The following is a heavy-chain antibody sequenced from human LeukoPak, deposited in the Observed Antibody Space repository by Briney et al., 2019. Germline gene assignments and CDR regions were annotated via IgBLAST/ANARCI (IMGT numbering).Heavy chain of an antibody. CDR2: INPNTGDT. Sequence: GASVTVSCTASGYTFTAYYMHWVRQAPGQGLEWMGWINPNTGDTNSAERFQGRVTMTRDSSISTAYLELSRLTSDDTAVYYCARDMWQQFDWFDPWGQGTLVTVSS. J-gene: IGHJ5*02. CDR3: ARDMWQQFDWFDP. D-gene: IGHD6-13*01. V-gene: IGHV1-2*02. CDR1: GYTFTAYY.